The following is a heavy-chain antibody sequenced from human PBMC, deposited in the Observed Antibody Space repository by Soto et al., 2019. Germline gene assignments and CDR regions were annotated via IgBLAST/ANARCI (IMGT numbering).Heavy chain of an antibody. CDR1: GGTLSSYN. D-gene: IGHD3-22*01. Sequence: QVQLVQSGAEVKKPGSSVKVSCKASGGTLSSYNLSWVRQAPGQGLEWMGGIIPIFGTANYAQKFQGRVTITADKSTSTAYMELSSLRFEDTAVYYCVIDGTSGSLRYSDYWGQGTLVTVSS. CDR2: IIPIFGTA. J-gene: IGHJ4*02. V-gene: IGHV1-69*06. CDR3: VIDGTSGSLRYSDY.